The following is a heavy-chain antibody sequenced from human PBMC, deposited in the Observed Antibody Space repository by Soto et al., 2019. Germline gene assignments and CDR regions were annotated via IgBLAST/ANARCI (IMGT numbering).Heavy chain of an antibody. CDR2: ISGSGGST. D-gene: IGHD2-2*01. Sequence: LGLSCAASGFTFSSYAMSWVRQAPGKGLEWVSAISGSGGSTYYADSVKGRFTISRDNSKNTLYLQMNSLRAEDTAVYYCAKDLGYCSSTSCSQFDYWGQGTLVTVSS. J-gene: IGHJ4*02. V-gene: IGHV3-23*01. CDR3: AKDLGYCSSTSCSQFDY. CDR1: GFTFSSYA.